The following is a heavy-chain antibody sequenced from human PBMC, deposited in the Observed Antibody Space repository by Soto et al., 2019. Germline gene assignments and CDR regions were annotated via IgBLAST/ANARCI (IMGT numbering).Heavy chain of an antibody. CDR3: AKEIIDVSGPWDFEN. CDR2: ISYDGSLK. J-gene: IGHJ4*02. CDR1: GFTFSSYG. D-gene: IGHD6-19*01. V-gene: IGHV3-30*18. Sequence: QVQLVESGGGVVQPGRSLRLSCVASGFTFSSYGMSWVRQAPGKGLEWVAIISYDGSLKYYGDSVKGRFTISRDNSRNRLYLQMDSLRAEDTAVYYCAKEIIDVSGPWDFENWGQGTLVTVSS.